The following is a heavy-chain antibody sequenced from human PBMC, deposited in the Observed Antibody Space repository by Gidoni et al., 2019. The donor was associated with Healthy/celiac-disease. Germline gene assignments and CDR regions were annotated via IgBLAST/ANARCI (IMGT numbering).Heavy chain of an antibody. CDR3: ARHRGYSSSWYWGYYFDF. V-gene: IGHV4-39*01. CDR2: IYYSGST. CDR1: GGSISSSSYY. J-gene: IGHJ4*02. Sequence: QLQLQESGPGLVKPSETLSLTCTVSGGSISSSSYYWGWIRQPPGKGLEWIGSIYYSGSTYYNPSLKSRVTISVDTSKNQFSLKLSSVTAADTAVYYCARHRGYSSSWYWGYYFDFWGQGTLVTVSS. D-gene: IGHD6-13*01.